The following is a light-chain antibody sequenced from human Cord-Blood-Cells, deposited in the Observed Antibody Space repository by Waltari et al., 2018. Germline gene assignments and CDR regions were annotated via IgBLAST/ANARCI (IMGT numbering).Light chain of an antibody. V-gene: IGLV2-11*01. CDR2: DVS. J-gene: IGLJ2*01. CDR1: SSDVGGSNY. CDR3: CSYAGSYTLV. Sequence: QSALTQPRSVSGSPGQSVTISCTGTSSDVGGSNYVSWYQLHPGKAPKLMIYDVSKRPSGVPDRFSGSKSGNTASLTISGLQAEDEADYYCCSYAGSYTLVFGGGTKLTVL.